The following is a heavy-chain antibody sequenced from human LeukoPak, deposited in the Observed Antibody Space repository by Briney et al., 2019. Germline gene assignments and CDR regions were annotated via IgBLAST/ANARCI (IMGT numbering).Heavy chain of an antibody. J-gene: IGHJ6*03. CDR3: TYSSSWYYYYMDV. CDR2: IKSKTDGGTT. CDR1: GFTFSNAW. Sequence: GSLRLSCAASGFTFSNAWMSWVRQAPGRGLEWVGRIKSKTDGGTTDYAAPVKGRFTISRDDSKNTLYLQMNSLKTEDTAVYYCTYSSSWYYYYMDVWGKGTTVTVSS. V-gene: IGHV3-15*01. D-gene: IGHD6-13*01.